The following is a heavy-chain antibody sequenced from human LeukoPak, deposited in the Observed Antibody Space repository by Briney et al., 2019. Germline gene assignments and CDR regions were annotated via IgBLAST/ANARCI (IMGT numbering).Heavy chain of an antibody. J-gene: IGHJ6*04. CDR2: ISSSGSTI. Sequence: GGSLRLSCAASGFTFSSYEMNWVRQAPGKGLEWVSYISSSGSTIYYADSVKGRFTISRDNSKNTLYLQMNSLRAEDTAVYYCAKDRGPYGWDVWGKGTTVTISS. CDR3: AKDRGPYGWDV. D-gene: IGHD3-10*01. V-gene: IGHV3-48*03. CDR1: GFTFSSYE.